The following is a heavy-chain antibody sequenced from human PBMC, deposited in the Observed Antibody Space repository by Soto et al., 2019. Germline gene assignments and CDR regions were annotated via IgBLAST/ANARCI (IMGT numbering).Heavy chain of an antibody. J-gene: IGHJ4*02. V-gene: IGHV4-59*01. D-gene: IGHD1-20*01. Sequence: PSETLSLTCTVAGDSISNYYWSWIRQPPGKGLEWIGYFHASGNPDYNPSLKSRVTISLDTSDNQFSLKLGSVTAADTAVYYCGRGTRALITSFFAYWGQGIPVTVSS. CDR1: GDSISNYY. CDR3: GRGTRALITSFFAY. CDR2: FHASGNP.